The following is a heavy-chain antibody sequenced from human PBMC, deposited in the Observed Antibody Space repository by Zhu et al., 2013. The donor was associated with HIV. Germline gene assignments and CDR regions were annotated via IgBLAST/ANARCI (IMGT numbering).Heavy chain of an antibody. CDR1: IRLQRHF. V-gene: IGHV1-2*02. CDR2: VNPNTGAT. Sequence: QVSVAAVWAEVKKTWDLSEGLLSVFWIRLQRHFLHWVRQAPGQGFEWMGYVNPNTGATTYAQKFQGRVTMTRDTSITTAYMELTRLTPDDTAVYYCSRTKMFAGYWSDFWGQGTLVTVSS. D-gene: IGHD3-9*01. CDR3: SRTKMFAGYWSDF. J-gene: IGHJ4*02.